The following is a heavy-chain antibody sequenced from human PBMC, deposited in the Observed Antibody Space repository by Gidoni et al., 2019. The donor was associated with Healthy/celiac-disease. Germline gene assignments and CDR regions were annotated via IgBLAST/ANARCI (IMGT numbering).Heavy chain of an antibody. Sequence: EVQLVESGGGLVQPGRSLRLSCAASGFTFDDYAMHWVRQAPGKGLEWVSGISWNSGSICYADSVKGRFTISRDNAKNSLYLQMNSLRAEDTALYYCAKDRGGTYSSGRADYWGQGTLVTVSS. CDR1: GFTFDDYA. V-gene: IGHV3-9*01. J-gene: IGHJ4*02. D-gene: IGHD6-19*01. CDR3: AKDRGGTYSSGRADY. CDR2: ISWNSGSI.